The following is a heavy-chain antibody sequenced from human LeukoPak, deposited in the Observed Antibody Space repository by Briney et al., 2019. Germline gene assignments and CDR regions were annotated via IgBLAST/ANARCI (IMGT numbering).Heavy chain of an antibody. J-gene: IGHJ6*02. CDR2: IHYSGST. Sequence: PSETLSLTCTVSGGSISSYYWSWIRQPPGKGLEWIGYIHYSGSTNYNPSLKSRVTISVDTSKNQFSLKLSSVTAADTAVYYCASHPGYYYYGMDVWGQGTTVTVSS. V-gene: IGHV4-59*01. CDR3: ASHPGYYYYGMDV. CDR1: GGSISSYY.